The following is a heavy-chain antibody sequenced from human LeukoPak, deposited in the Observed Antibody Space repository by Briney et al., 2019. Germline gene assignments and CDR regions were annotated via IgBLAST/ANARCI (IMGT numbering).Heavy chain of an antibody. CDR3: ARNIVGPRQVDY. D-gene: IGHD1-26*01. J-gene: IGHJ4*02. CDR1: GGSISSYY. CDR2: IYYSGST. Sequence: SETLSLACTVSGGSISSYYWSWIRQPPGKGLEWIGYIYYSGSTNYNPSLKSRVTISVDTSKNQFSLKLSSVTAADTAIYYCARNIVGPRQVDYWGQGTLVTVSS. V-gene: IGHV4-59*01.